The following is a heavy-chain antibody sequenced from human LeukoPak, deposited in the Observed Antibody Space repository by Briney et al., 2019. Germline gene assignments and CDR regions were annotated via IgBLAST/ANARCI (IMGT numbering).Heavy chain of an antibody. V-gene: IGHV3-30*18. Sequence: GRSLRLSCAASGFTFSSYGMHWVRQALGKGLEWVAVISYDGSNKYYADSVKGRFTISRDNSKNTLYLQMNSLRAEDTAVYYCAKDLGFSAGVDWGQGTLVTVSS. J-gene: IGHJ4*02. CDR1: GFTFSSYG. CDR3: AKDLGFSAGVD. D-gene: IGHD3-10*01. CDR2: ISYDGSNK.